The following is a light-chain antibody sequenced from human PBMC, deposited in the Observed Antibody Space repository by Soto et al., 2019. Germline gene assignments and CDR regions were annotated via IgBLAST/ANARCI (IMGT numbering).Light chain of an antibody. CDR3: QQYYSTPYT. CDR2: WAS. Sequence: DIVMTQSPDSLAVSLGERATINCKSSQSVLYSSNNKNYLAWYQQKPGQPPKLLIYWASTRESGVPDRFSGSGSGKDLTLTISSLQAEDVAVYYCQQYYSTPYTFGQGTKLEIK. CDR1: QSVLYSSNNKNY. V-gene: IGKV4-1*01. J-gene: IGKJ2*01.